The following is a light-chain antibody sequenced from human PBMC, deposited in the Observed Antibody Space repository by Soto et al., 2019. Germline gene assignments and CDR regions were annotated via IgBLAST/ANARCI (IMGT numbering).Light chain of an antibody. CDR2: AAS. J-gene: IGKJ3*01. V-gene: IGKV1-27*01. Sequence: DIQMTQSPTSLSASVGDRVTITCRASQGIRNFVAWYQQKPGTAPKLLIYAASTLQSGVPSRFSGSGYGTDFSLPINRLQPEDAATYTCQKYSSVPVFGPGTKVEIK. CDR3: QKYSSVPV. CDR1: QGIRNF.